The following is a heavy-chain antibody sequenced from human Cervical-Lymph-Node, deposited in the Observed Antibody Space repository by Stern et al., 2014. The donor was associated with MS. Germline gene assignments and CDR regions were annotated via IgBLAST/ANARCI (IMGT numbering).Heavy chain of an antibody. V-gene: IGHV3-33*01. CDR3: ARSHLQPRGACDY. D-gene: IGHD3-10*01. J-gene: IGHJ4*02. Sequence: VQLVESGGGVVQPGTSLRLSCAASGFDFSDYGMNWVRQAPGKGLAWVASIWYDGSAKYYTDSVKARFTISGDNSKNTLYLQMNSLRAEDTAVYYCARSHLQPRGACDYWGQGNLVTVSS. CDR1: GFDFSDYG. CDR2: IWYDGSAK.